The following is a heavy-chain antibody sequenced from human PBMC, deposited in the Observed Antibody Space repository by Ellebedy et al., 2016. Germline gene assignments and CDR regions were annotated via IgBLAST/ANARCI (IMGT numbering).Heavy chain of an antibody. CDR3: RQGHYFDQ. Sequence: GESLKISXVASGFAFRNFFMTWVRQAPGWGLDWVAGISFDGRAVHYADFVKGRLTISRDNSKNTLSLQMSSLRAEDTAVYYCRQGHYFDQWGQGALVTVSS. CDR1: GFAFRNFF. J-gene: IGHJ4*02. CDR2: ISFDGRAV. V-gene: IGHV3-30*18.